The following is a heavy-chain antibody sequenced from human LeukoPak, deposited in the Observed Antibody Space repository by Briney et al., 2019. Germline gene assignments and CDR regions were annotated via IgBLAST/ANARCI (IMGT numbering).Heavy chain of an antibody. CDR2: ITNSGSP. V-gene: IGHV4-34*01. D-gene: IGHD5-18*01. Sequence: SETLSLTCAVYGGSLSGYYWCWIRQPPGKGLEWIGEITNSGSPNYNPSLKSRVTLSVDTSKNRFSLRLRSVTAADTPLYYCGRGLAGRGYSYVIYYYYMDVWGKGTTVTVSS. CDR1: GGSLSGYY. J-gene: IGHJ6*03. CDR3: GRGLAGRGYSYVIYYYYMDV.